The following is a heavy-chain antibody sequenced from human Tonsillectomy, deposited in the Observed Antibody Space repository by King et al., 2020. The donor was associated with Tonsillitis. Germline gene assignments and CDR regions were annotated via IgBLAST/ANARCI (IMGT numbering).Heavy chain of an antibody. J-gene: IGHJ4*02. V-gene: IGHV3-11*05. Sequence: GGSLGLSCAASGFTFSDYCMSWIRQAPGKGLEWVAYICSSGRYTNNADSVKGRCTFSRDNAKNSLYLQMNSLRAEDTAVYYCARDNGYDYDSRGYAIDYGGQGPLVTVSS. CDR2: ICSSGRYT. D-gene: IGHD3-22*01. CDR3: ARDNGYDYDSRGYAIDY. CDR1: GFTFSDYC.